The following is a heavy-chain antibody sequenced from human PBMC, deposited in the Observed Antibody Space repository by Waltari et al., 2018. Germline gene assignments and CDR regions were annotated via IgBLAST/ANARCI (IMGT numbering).Heavy chain of an antibody. D-gene: IGHD2-15*01. CDR2: INHSGST. CDR1: GGSFSGYY. J-gene: IGHJ5*02. Sequence: QVQLQQWGAGLLKPSETLSLTCAVYGGSFSGYYWSWIRQPPGKGLEWIGEINHSGSTHYNPALKSRVTISVDTSKNQFSLKLSSVTAADTAVYYCATAPPHADHRDGWFDPWGQGTLVTVSS. V-gene: IGHV4-34*01. CDR3: ATAPPHADHRDGWFDP.